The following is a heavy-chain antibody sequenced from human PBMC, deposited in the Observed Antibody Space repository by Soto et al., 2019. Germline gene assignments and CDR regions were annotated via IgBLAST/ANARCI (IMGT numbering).Heavy chain of an antibody. D-gene: IGHD5-18*01. CDR3: ARDDTRAGYDY. V-gene: IGHV4-31*03. J-gene: IGHJ4*02. CDR1: GGSITTGGYY. CDR2: IYYSGST. Sequence: QVQLQESGPGLVKPSQTLSLTCTVSGGSITTGGYYWSWIRQHPGKGLEWIGYIYYSGSTSYNPSLKSRITMSVDTSTNQFSLKLNSVTAADTAVSYCARDDTRAGYDYWGQGTLVTVSS.